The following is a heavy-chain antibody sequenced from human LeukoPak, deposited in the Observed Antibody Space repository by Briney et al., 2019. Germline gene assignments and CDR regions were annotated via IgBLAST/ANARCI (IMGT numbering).Heavy chain of an antibody. CDR3: ARDQYGYTAN. Sequence: GGSLRLSCVASGFSFNNFAMTWVRQAPGKGLEWVSVIYSGGSTYYADSVKGRFTISRDNSKNTLYLQMNSLRAEDTAVYYCARDQYGYTANWGQGTLVTVSS. CDR1: GFSFNNFA. CDR2: IYSGGST. J-gene: IGHJ4*02. D-gene: IGHD5-24*01. V-gene: IGHV3-53*01.